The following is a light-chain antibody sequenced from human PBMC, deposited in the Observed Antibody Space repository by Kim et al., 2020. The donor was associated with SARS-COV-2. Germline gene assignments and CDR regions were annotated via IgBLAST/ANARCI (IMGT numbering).Light chain of an antibody. J-gene: IGLJ3*02. CDR1: SGSIASNY. CDR2: EDN. Sequence: GKTVTISCTGSSGSIASNYVQWYQQRPGSAPTTVIYEDNQRHSGVPDRFSGSIDSSSNSASLTISGLKTEDEADYYCQSYDSSNWVFGGGTQLTVL. V-gene: IGLV6-57*02. CDR3: QSYDSSNWV.